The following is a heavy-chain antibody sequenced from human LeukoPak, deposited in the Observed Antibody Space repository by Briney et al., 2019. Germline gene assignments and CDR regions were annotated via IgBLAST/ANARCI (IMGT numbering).Heavy chain of an antibody. J-gene: IGHJ4*02. V-gene: IGHV3-21*01. CDR3: ARDVMATIDY. D-gene: IGHD5-24*01. CDR2: ITSSSSYI. Sequence: GGSLRLSCAASGFTFSSYSMNWVRQAPGKGLEWVSSITSSSSYIYYADSVKGRFTISRDNAKNSLYLQMNSLRAEDTAVYYCARDVMATIDYWGQGTLVTVSS. CDR1: GFTFSSYS.